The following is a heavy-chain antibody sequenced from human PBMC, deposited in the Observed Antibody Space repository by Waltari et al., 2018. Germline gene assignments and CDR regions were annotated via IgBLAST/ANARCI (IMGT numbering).Heavy chain of an antibody. J-gene: IGHJ6*02. CDR1: GFTFSSYW. D-gene: IGHD1-26*01. Sequence: EVQLVDSGGGLVQPGGSLRLSCAASGFTFSSYWMIRVRQAPGKGMEWVANIKQDGSEKYYVDSVKGRLTISRDNAKNSLYLQMNSLRAEDTAVYYCARDRGSYPLYGMDVWGQGTTVTVSS. CDR2: IKQDGSEK. CDR3: ARDRGSYPLYGMDV. V-gene: IGHV3-7*01.